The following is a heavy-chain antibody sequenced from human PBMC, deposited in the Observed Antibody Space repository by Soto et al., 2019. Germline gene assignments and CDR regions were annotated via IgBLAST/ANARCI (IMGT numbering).Heavy chain of an antibody. J-gene: IGHJ4*02. CDR1: GGTFSSYA. V-gene: IGHV1-69*12. D-gene: IGHD6-13*01. CDR3: ARGGSSWYRQEFDY. CDR2: IIPIFGTA. Sequence: QVQLVQSGAEVKKPGSSVKVSCKASGGTFSSYAISWVRQAPGQGLEWMGGIIPIFGTANYAQKFQVRVTITADESTSTAYMELSSLRSEDTAVYYCARGGSSWYRQEFDYWGQGTLVTVSS.